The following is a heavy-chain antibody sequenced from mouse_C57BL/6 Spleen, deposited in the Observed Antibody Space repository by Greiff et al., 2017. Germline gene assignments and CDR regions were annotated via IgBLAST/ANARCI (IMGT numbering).Heavy chain of an antibody. Sequence: QVQLQQSDAELVKPGASVKISCKVSGYTFTDHTIHWLKQRPEQGLEWIGYIYPRAGSTKSNEKFKGKATLTADKSSSTADMQLNILTYEYSAVYCGARFCHWDVRYFDVWGTGTTVTVSS. CDR1: GYTFTDHT. J-gene: IGHJ1*03. CDR2: IYPRAGST. D-gene: IGHD4-1*01. V-gene: IGHV1-78*01. CDR3: ARFCHWDVRYFDV.